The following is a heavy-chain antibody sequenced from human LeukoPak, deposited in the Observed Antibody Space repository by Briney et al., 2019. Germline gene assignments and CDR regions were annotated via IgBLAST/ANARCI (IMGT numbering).Heavy chain of an antibody. V-gene: IGHV3-21*01. Sequence: GGSLRLSCAASGFTFSSYGMNWVRQAPGKGLEWVSSISSSSSYIYYADSVKGRFTISRDNAKNSLYLQMNSLRAEDTAVYYCAREGGRIYYDSSGYFLDYWGQGTLVTVSS. D-gene: IGHD3-22*01. CDR2: ISSSSSYI. J-gene: IGHJ4*02. CDR1: GFTFSSYG. CDR3: AREGGRIYYDSSGYFLDY.